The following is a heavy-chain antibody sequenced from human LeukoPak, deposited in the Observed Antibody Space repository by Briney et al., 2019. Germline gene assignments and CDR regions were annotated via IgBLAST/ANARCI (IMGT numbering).Heavy chain of an antibody. CDR2: INWNGGST. CDR3: AREGLPVATSAIVVTFDV. D-gene: IGHD2-2*01. CDR1: GFTFDDYD. J-gene: IGHJ3*01. V-gene: IGHV3-20*04. Sequence: GGSLRLSCAASGFTFDDYDMSWVRQAPGKGLEWGSGINWNGGSTGYAESVKGRFTTSRDNAKNSLYLQMNSLRAEDTALDYFAREGLPVATSAIVVTFDVCGQGTIVTVSS.